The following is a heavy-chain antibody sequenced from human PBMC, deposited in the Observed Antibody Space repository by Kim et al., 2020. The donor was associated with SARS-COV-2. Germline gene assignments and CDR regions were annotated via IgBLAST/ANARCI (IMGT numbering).Heavy chain of an antibody. Sequence: KSRVAISVDTSKNQFSLKLSSVTAADTAVYYCARGYSSSWHYYYYGMDVWGQGTTVTVSS. D-gene: IGHD6-13*01. V-gene: IGHV4-34*01. J-gene: IGHJ6*02. CDR3: ARGYSSSWHYYYYGMDV.